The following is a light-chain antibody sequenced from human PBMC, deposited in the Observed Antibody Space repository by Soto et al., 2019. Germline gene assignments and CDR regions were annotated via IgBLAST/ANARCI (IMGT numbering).Light chain of an antibody. J-gene: IGKJ4*01. CDR2: DAS. V-gene: IGKV3-11*01. CDR3: QQRSNWPLT. Sequence: DIVLTQSPGTLSLSPGERATLSCRASQSVSSNYLAWYQQKPGQAPRLLIYDASNRATGIPARLSGSGSGTDFTLTISSLEPEDFAVYYCQQRSNWPLTFGGGTKVDIK. CDR1: QSVSSNY.